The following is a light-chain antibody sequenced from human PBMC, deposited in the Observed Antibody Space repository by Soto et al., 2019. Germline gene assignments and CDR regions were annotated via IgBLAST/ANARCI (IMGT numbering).Light chain of an antibody. CDR1: QSVSSN. Sequence: EIVMTESPATLSVCLWERATLSCRASQSVSSNLAWYQLKPGQAPRLLIYGASTRATGIPARFSGSGSGTEFTLTISSLQSEDFAVYYCQHYNDWPTFGQGTKVDIK. V-gene: IGKV3-15*01. CDR3: QHYNDWPT. CDR2: GAS. J-gene: IGKJ1*01.